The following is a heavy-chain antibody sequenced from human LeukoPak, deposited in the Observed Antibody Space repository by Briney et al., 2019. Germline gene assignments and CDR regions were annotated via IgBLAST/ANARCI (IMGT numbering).Heavy chain of an antibody. CDR2: INHSGST. Sequence: PSETLSLTCAVYGGSFSGYYWSWIRQPPGKGLEWIGEINHSGSTNYNPSLKSRVTISVDTSKNQFSLKLSSVTAADTAVYYCARHRHSYGPRYYFDYWGQGTLVTVSS. CDR1: GGSFSGYY. CDR3: ARHRHSYGPRYYFDY. V-gene: IGHV4-34*01. J-gene: IGHJ4*02. D-gene: IGHD5-18*01.